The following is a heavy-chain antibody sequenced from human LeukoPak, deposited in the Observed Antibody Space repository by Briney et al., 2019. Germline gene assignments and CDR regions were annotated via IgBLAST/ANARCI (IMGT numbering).Heavy chain of an antibody. CDR2: IYTSGST. CDR1: GGSISSYY. Sequence: SETLSLTCTVSGGSISSYYWSWIRQPAGKGLEWIGRIYTSGSTNYNPSLKSRVTMSVDTSKNQFSLKLSSVTAADTAVYYCARGRDYYYGSSGPFDYWGQGTLVTVSS. V-gene: IGHV4-4*07. D-gene: IGHD3-22*01. CDR3: ARGRDYYYGSSGPFDY. J-gene: IGHJ4*02.